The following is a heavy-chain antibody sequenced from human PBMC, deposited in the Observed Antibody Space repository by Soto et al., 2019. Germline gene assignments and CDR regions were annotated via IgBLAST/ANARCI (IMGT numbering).Heavy chain of an antibody. J-gene: IGHJ6*02. V-gene: IGHV4-34*01. CDR2: INHSGST. D-gene: IGHD3-10*01. CDR3: ARVSGIYYSGMDV. CDR1: GGSFSGYY. Sequence: QVQLQQWGAGLLKPSETLSLTCAVYGGSFSGYYWSWIRQPPGKGLEWIGEINHSGSTNYNPSLKSRVTISVDTSKNQCSLTLSSVTAADTAVYYCARVSGIYYSGMDVWGQGTTVTVSS.